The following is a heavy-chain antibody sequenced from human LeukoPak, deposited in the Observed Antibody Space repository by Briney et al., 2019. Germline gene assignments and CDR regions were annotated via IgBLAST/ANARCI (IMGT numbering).Heavy chain of an antibody. CDR2: IFYSAST. V-gene: IGHV4-31*05. J-gene: IGHJ4*02. CDR1: GGSVSSNTYY. Sequence: PAETLSLTCTVSGGSVSSNTYYWSWIRQHPGKGLEWIGYIFYSASTYYNPSLKSRVTISVDTSKNQFSLKLTSVSADTAVYYCARTFGTYQYYFDYWGQGSLVAVSS. CDR3: ARTFGTYQYYFDY. D-gene: IGHD1-26*01.